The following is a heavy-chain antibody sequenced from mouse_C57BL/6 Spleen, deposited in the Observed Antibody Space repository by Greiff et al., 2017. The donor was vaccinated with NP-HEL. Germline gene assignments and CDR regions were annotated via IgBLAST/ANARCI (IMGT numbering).Heavy chain of an antibody. V-gene: IGHV1-75*01. CDR3: VKVRDSAGDVWCVH. D-gene: IGHD3-2*01. CDR2: IFPGSGST. J-gene: IGHJ3*01. CDR1: GFTFTDYY. Sequence: QVQLQQSGPELVKPGASVKISCKASGFTFTDYYINWVKQRPGQGLEWIGWIFPGSGSTYYNEKFKGKATLTVDKSSSTAYMLLSSLTSEDSAVXICVKVRDSAGDVWCVHWGEGSLVTVSA.